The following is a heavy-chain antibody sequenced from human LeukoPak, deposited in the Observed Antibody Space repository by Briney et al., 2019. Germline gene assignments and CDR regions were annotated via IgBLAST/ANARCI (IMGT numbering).Heavy chain of an antibody. CDR2: IYTSGST. V-gene: IGHV4-4*07. CDR3: ARGPYSSSWETLFDY. CDR1: GGSISSYY. D-gene: IGHD6-13*01. J-gene: IGHJ4*02. Sequence: SETLSLTCTVSGGSISSYYWSWLRQPAGKGLEWIGRIYTSGSTNYNPSLKSRVTMSVDTSKNQFSLKLSSVTAADTAVYYCARGPYSSSWETLFDYWGQGTLVTVSS.